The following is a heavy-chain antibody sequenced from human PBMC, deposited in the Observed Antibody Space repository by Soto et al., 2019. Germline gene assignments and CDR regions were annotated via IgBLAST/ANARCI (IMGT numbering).Heavy chain of an antibody. V-gene: IGHV4-31*03. CDR1: GGSISSGGYY. Sequence: QVQLQESGPGLVKPSQTLSLTCTVSGGSISSGGYYWSWIRQHPGKGLEWIGYIYYSGSTYYNPALKSRVTISVDTSKNQCSLKLSSGTAADTAVYYCARAATRDAFDIWGQGTMVTVSS. CDR3: ARAATRDAFDI. CDR2: IYYSGST. J-gene: IGHJ3*02.